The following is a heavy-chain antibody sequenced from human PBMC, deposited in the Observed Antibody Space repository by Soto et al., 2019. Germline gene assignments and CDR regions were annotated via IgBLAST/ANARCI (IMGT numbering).Heavy chain of an antibody. CDR2: INPNSGGT. J-gene: IGHJ5*02. Sequence: GASVKVSCKASGYTFTGYYMHWVRQAPGQGLEWMGWINPNSGGTNYAQKFQGRVTMTRDASISTAYMELSRLRSDDTAVYYCARRVCSSSPYNWFDPWGQGTPVTVSS. CDR3: ARRVCSSSPYNWFDP. CDR1: GYTFTGYY. D-gene: IGHD6-6*01. V-gene: IGHV1-2*02.